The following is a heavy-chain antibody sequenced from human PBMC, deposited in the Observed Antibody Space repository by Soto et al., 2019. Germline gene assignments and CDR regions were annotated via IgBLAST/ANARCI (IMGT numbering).Heavy chain of an antibody. Sequence: SVTLGLTCTVAGGSLGGYYWSWIRQPPGKGLEWVGYVCYTGRANYNASLKSRVSISLDTSNYQFSLKLSSVTAADTADYYCARDGDGRMTTTPYYYNGMDVWGPGTTVTVSS. D-gene: IGHD4-4*01. J-gene: IGHJ6*02. CDR2: VCYTGRA. CDR3: ARDGDGRMTTTPYYYNGMDV. V-gene: IGHV4-59*01. CDR1: GGSLGGYY.